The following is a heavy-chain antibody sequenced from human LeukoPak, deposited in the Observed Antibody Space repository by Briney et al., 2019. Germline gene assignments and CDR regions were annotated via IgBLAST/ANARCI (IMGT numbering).Heavy chain of an antibody. J-gene: IGHJ5*02. CDR1: GYTFTSYG. Sequence: ASVKVSCKASGYTFTSYGISWVRQAPGQELEWMGWISAYNGNTNYAQKLQGRVTMTTDTSTSTAYMELRSLRSDDTAVYYCARDAICSGGSCYSSHTGLFDPWGQGTLVTVSS. V-gene: IGHV1-18*04. CDR2: ISAYNGNT. CDR3: ARDAICSGGSCYSSHTGLFDP. D-gene: IGHD2-15*01.